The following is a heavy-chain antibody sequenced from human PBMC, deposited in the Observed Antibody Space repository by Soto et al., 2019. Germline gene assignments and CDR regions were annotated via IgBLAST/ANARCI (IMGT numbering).Heavy chain of an antibody. V-gene: IGHV1-2*04. Sequence: GASVKVSCKASGYTFTDYYIHWVRQAPGQGLEWMGWVNPNSGGTNYAQKFQGWVTMTRDTSISTVYMELSSLNSVTPEDTAVYYRARDLRVVVVITTFYGMDVWGQGTTVTVSS. J-gene: IGHJ6*02. CDR1: GYTFTDYY. D-gene: IGHD3-22*01. CDR3: ARDLRVVVVITTFYGMDV. CDR2: VNPNSGGT.